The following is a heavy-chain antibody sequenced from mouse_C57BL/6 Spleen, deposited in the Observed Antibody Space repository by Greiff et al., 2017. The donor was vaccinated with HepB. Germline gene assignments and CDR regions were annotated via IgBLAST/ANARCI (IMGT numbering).Heavy chain of an antibody. CDR2: INPNNGGT. CDR3: ARGGTTVGEFDD. CDR1: GYTFTDYT. D-gene: IGHD1-1*01. V-gene: IGHV1-22*01. Sequence: VQLQQSGPELVKPGASVKMSCKASGYTFTDYTMHWVKQSHGKSLEWIGYINPNNGGTSYNKKFKGKATLTVNKSSSTAYMELRSLTSEDSAVSYCARGGTTVGEFDDWGQGTTLTVSS. J-gene: IGHJ2*01.